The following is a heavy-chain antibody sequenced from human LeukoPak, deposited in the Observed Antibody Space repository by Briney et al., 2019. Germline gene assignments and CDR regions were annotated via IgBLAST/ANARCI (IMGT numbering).Heavy chain of an antibody. D-gene: IGHD6-13*01. Sequence: SVTVSCKASGGTFSSYAISWVRQAPGQGLEWMGGIIPIFGTANYAQKFQGRVTITADESTSTAYMELSSLRSEDTAVYYCARDGAAAGSYYYYGMDVWGQGTTVTVSS. CDR1: GGTFSSYA. V-gene: IGHV1-69*01. CDR3: ARDGAAAGSYYYYGMDV. CDR2: IIPIFGTA. J-gene: IGHJ6*02.